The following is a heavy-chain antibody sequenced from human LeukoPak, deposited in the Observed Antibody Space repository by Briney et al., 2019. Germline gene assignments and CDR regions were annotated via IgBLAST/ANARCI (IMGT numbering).Heavy chain of an antibody. CDR3: ARHLTYFDY. CDR2: IKPDGSEK. V-gene: IGHV3-7*01. Sequence: PGGSLRLSCAVSGFIFSSNWVSWVRQAPGKGLEWVANIKPDGSEKYYVDSVKGRFSISRDNAKNSLYLQMNSLRAEDTAIYYCARHLTYFDYWGQGTLVTVSS. J-gene: IGHJ4*02. CDR1: GFIFSSNW.